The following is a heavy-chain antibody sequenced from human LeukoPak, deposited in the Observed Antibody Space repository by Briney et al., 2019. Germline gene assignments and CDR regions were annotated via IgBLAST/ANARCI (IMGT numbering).Heavy chain of an antibody. Sequence: GGSQRLSCAVSGFTFRRYDMSWVRQAPGKGLVGVSGISGSGESTYYANSVKGRFTLSRDTSKNALYLHMNRLRVEDTAVYYCAKVGQNYHILTYYFDYWGQGTLVTVSS. CDR2: ISGSGEST. CDR3: AKVGQNYHILTYYFDY. V-gene: IGHV3-23*01. D-gene: IGHD3-9*01. CDR1: GFTFRRYD. J-gene: IGHJ4*02.